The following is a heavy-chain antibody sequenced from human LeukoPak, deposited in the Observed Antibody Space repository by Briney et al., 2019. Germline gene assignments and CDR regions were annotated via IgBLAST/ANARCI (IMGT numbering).Heavy chain of an antibody. CDR3: AREYPLFHYFDY. D-gene: IGHD2-2*01. J-gene: IGHJ4*02. Sequence: ASVKVSCKASGYTFTSYDINWVRQATGQGLEWMGWMNPNSGNTGYAQKFQGSVTMTRNTSISTAYMELSSLRSEDTAVYYCAREYPLFHYFDYWGQGTLVTVSS. CDR1: GYTFTSYD. V-gene: IGHV1-8*01. CDR2: MNPNSGNT.